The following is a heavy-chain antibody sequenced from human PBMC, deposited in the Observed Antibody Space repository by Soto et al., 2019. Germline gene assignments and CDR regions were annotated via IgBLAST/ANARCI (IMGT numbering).Heavy chain of an antibody. V-gene: IGHV3-30-3*01. CDR1: GFMFSAYA. Sequence: GGSLRLSCTASGFMFSAYAMLWVRQAPGKGLEWVAATSYDGTNTYYADSVKGRFTISRDNSKNTLFLQMSSLTADDSAVYYCARDPSPYTSGWYGIDFWGLGTLVTVSS. CDR2: TSYDGTNT. CDR3: ARDPSPYTSGWYGIDF. D-gene: IGHD6-19*01. J-gene: IGHJ4*01.